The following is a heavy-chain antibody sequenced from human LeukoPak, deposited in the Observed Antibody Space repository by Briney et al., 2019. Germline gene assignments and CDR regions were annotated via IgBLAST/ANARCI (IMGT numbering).Heavy chain of an antibody. J-gene: IGHJ4*02. CDR2: INPNSGGT. V-gene: IGHV1-2*02. CDR1: GYTFTGYY. Sequence: ASVKVSCKASGYTFTGYYMHWVRQAPGQGLEWMGWINPNSGGTNYAQKFQGRVTMTRDTSTSTVYMELSSLRSEDTAVYYCARDGYSSGWYSYWGQGTLVTVSS. CDR3: ARDGYSSGWYSY. D-gene: IGHD6-19*01.